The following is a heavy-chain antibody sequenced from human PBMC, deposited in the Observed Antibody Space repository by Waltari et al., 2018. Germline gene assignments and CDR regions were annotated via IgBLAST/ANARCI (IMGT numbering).Heavy chain of an antibody. V-gene: IGHV4-4*07. D-gene: IGHD5-12*01. CDR3: ARDRGRDGYNYSPYYYYYMDV. J-gene: IGHJ6*03. CDR1: GGSISSYY. Sequence: QVQLQESGPGLVKPSETLSLTCTVSGGSISSYYWSWIRQPAGKGLEWIGRIYTSGSTNYNPSRKSRVTMSVDTSKNQFSLKLSSVTAADTAVYYCARDRGRDGYNYSPYYYYYMDVWGKGTTVTISS. CDR2: IYTSGST.